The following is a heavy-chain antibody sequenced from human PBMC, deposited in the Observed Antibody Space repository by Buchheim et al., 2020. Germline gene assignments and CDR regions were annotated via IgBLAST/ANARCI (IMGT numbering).Heavy chain of an antibody. J-gene: IGHJ4*02. CDR3: TTGTWIQLWLPDY. D-gene: IGHD5-18*01. CDR1: GFTFSNAW. CDR2: IKSKTDGGTT. V-gene: IGHV3-15*01. Sequence: EVPLVESGGDLVKPGGSLRLSCAASGFTFSNAWMSWVRQAPGKGLEWVGHIKSKTDGGTTDLAAPVKGRFTIPRDDSKNTLYLQMNSLKTEDTAVYYCTTGTWIQLWLPDYWGQGTL.